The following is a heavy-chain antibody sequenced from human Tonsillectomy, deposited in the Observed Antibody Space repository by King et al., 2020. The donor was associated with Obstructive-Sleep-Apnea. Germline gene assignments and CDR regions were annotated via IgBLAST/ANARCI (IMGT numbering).Heavy chain of an antibody. CDR3: TRENWNRSFDP. Sequence: VQLVESGGGLVQPGRSLRLSCTASGFTFGDYAISWFRQAPGKGLEWVGFIRSKAYGGTAEYAASVKGRFTISRDDSESIASLQMNSLKTEDTAVYYCTRENWNRSFDPWGQGTLVTVSS. J-gene: IGHJ5*02. CDR1: GFTFGDYA. V-gene: IGHV3-49*03. CDR2: IRSKAYGGTA. D-gene: IGHD1-1*01.